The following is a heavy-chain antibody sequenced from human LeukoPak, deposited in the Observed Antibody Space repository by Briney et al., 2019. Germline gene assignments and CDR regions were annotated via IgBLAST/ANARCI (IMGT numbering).Heavy chain of an antibody. D-gene: IGHD5-12*01. Sequence: ASVKVSCKASGYTFTSYGISWVRQAPGQGLEWMGWISAYNGNTNYAQKLQGRVTMTTDTSTSTANMELRSLRSDDTAVYYCARAPPTATMLFAYDYWGQGTLVTVSS. CDR1: GYTFTSYG. CDR3: ARAPPTATMLFAYDY. CDR2: ISAYNGNT. V-gene: IGHV1-18*01. J-gene: IGHJ4*02.